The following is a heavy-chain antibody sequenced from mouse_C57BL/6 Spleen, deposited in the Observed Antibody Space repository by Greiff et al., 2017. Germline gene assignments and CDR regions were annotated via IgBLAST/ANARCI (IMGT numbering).Heavy chain of an antibody. D-gene: IGHD1-1*01. Sequence: QVQLQQSGAELVKPGASVKISCKASGYAFSSYWMNWVKQRPGKGLEWIGQIYPGDGDTNYNGKFKGKATLTADKSSSTAYMQLSSLTSEDSAVYFCARKGTTVVAFDYWAQGTTLTVSS. CDR2: IYPGDGDT. CDR3: ARKGTTVVAFDY. J-gene: IGHJ2*01. CDR1: GYAFSSYW. V-gene: IGHV1-80*01.